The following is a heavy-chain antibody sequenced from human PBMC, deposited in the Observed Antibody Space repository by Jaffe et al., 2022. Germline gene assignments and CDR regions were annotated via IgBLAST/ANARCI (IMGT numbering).Heavy chain of an antibody. CDR3: AHRLFPGCPGTGCQNNNWFDS. Sequence: QITLKESGPTLVKPTQTLTLTCTFSGFSLSTSAVGVGWIRQPPGKALEWLAVIYWNDDKNYSPSLKSRLTITKDTSKNEVVLTMTDMDPVDTATYYCAHRLFPGCPGTGCQNNNWFDSWGQGILVTVSS. V-gene: IGHV2-5*01. J-gene: IGHJ5*01. CDR1: GFSLSTSAVG. D-gene: IGHD2-8*02. CDR2: IYWNDDK.